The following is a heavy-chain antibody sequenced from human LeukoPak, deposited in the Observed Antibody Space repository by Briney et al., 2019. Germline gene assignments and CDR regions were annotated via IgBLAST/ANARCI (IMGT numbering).Heavy chain of an antibody. D-gene: IGHD6-13*01. Sequence: PSETLSLTCTVSGDSINAYYWGWIRQPPGKGLEWIGYIYFSGTTKYNPSLESRVTISVDTSKDQFSLKLSSVTAADTAVYYCARRRAEGGSNGHYNWFDPWGQGILVTVSS. V-gene: IGHV4-59*08. CDR3: ARRRAEGGSNGHYNWFDP. CDR2: IYFSGTT. J-gene: IGHJ5*02. CDR1: GDSINAYY.